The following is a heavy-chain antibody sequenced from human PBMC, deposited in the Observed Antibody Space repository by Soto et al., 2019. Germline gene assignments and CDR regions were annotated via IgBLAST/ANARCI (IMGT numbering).Heavy chain of an antibody. D-gene: IGHD6-19*01. CDR3: ARDSTRGSYYYGMDV. V-gene: IGHV3-21*01. CDR1: GFTFSSYS. CDR2: ISSSSSYI. J-gene: IGHJ6*02. Sequence: EVQLVESGGGLVKPGGSLRLSCAASGFTFSSYSMNWVRQAPGKGLEWVSSISSSSSYIYYADSVKGRFTISRDNAKNSLYLQMNSLRAEDTAVYYCARDSTRGSYYYGMDVWGQGTTVTVSS.